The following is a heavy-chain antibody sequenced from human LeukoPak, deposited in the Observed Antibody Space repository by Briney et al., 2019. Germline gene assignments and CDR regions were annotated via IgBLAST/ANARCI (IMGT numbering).Heavy chain of an antibody. D-gene: IGHD4-11*01. CDR3: ARATTPYYYYYYMDV. V-gene: IGHV3-30*03. Sequence: GRSLRLSCAASGFTFSSYGMHWVRQAPGKGLEWVAVISYDGSNKYYADSVKGRFTISRDNSKNTLYLQMNSLRAEDTAVYYCARATTPYYYYYYMDVWGKGTTVTVSS. J-gene: IGHJ6*03. CDR2: ISYDGSNK. CDR1: GFTFSSYG.